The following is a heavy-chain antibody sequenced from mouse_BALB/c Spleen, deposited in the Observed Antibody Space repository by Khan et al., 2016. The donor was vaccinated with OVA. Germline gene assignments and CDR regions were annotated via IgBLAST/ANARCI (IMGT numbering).Heavy chain of an antibody. CDR1: GFSLTNYG. D-gene: IGHD2-10*01. J-gene: IGHJ4*01. V-gene: IGHV2-6-1*01. CDR2: IWSDGST. CDR3: ARQPYYHYNSMDY. Sequence: VQLEESGPGLVAPSQSLSITCTISGFSLTNYGVHWVRQPPGKGLEWLVVIWSDGSTTYNSALKSRLTISKANSKSPVFLKMNSHQTDDTAMYFCARQPYYHYNSMDYWGQGTSVTVAS.